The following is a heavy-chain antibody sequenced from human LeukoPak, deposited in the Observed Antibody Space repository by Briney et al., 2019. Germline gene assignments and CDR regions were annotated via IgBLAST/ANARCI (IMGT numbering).Heavy chain of an antibody. CDR3: AKASTYYYGSGSYYYVY. Sequence: GGSLRLSCAASGFTFSSYAMSWVRQAPGKGLEWVSDISGSSGSRYYADAVKGRFTISRDKAKNTLYLQMNSLRAEDTAVYYCAKASTYYYGSGSYYYVYWGQGTLVTVSS. J-gene: IGHJ4*02. CDR2: ISGSSGSR. CDR1: GFTFSSYA. D-gene: IGHD3-10*01. V-gene: IGHV3-23*01.